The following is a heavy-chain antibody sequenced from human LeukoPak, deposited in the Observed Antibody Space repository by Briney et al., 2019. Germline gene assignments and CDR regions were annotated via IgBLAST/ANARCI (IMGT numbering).Heavy chain of an antibody. D-gene: IGHD6-6*01. CDR1: GGSFSGFY. J-gene: IGHJ6*02. Sequence: SETLSLTCAVYGGSFSGFYWSWIRQPPGKGLEWIGEINHSGSTNYSPSLKSRVTISVDTSKNQFSLKLSSVTAADTAVYYCARDSRKLSIAGRPAYYGMDVWGQGTTVTVSS. CDR2: INHSGST. CDR3: ARDSRKLSIAGRPAYYGMDV. V-gene: IGHV4-34*01.